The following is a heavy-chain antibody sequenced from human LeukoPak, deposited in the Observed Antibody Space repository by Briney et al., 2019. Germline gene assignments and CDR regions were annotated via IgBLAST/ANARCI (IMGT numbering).Heavy chain of an antibody. D-gene: IGHD2-2*01. V-gene: IGHV3-23*01. CDR2: ISGSGGST. CDR1: EFTFSSYA. Sequence: QPGGSLRLSCAASEFTFSSYAMSWVRQAPGKGLEWVSAISGSGGSTYYADSVKGRFTISRDNSKNTLYLQMNSPRAEDTAVYYCARRANICSSTSCAGDKHFDYWGQGTLVTVSS. CDR3: ARRANICSSTSCAGDKHFDY. J-gene: IGHJ4*02.